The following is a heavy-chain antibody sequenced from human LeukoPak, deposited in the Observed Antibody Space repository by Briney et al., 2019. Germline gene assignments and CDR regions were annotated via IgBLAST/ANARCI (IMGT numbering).Heavy chain of an antibody. Sequence: PGGTLRLSCAASGFTFSTYGMSWVRQAPGKGLEWVANIKQDGSEKYYVDSVKGRFTISRDNAKNSLYLQMNSLRAEDTAVYYCARDRTGSSGWYYWGQGTLVTVSS. J-gene: IGHJ4*02. CDR2: IKQDGSEK. D-gene: IGHD6-19*01. CDR3: ARDRTGSSGWYY. CDR1: GFTFSTYG. V-gene: IGHV3-7*01.